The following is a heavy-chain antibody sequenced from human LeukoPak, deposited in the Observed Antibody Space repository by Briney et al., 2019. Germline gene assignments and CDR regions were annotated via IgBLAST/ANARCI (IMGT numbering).Heavy chain of an antibody. D-gene: IGHD2-2*01. J-gene: IGHJ4*02. Sequence: SETLSLTCTVSGYSISSGYYWGWIRQPPGKGLEWIGSIYHSGSTYYNPSLKSRVTISVDTSKNQFSLKLSSVTAADTAVYYCARDHDQLLSYDYWGQGTLVTVSS. CDR2: IYHSGST. V-gene: IGHV4-38-2*02. CDR1: GYSISSGYY. CDR3: ARDHDQLLSYDY.